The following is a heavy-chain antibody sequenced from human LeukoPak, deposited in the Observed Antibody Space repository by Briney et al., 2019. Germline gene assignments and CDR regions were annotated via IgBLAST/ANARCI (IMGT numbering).Heavy chain of an antibody. D-gene: IGHD4-23*01. CDR3: AHSRRWLASFDY. Sequence: SGPTLVNPTQTLTLTCTWSGFSLSTSGVGVGWIRQPPGKALERLALIQWNDDKRYSPSLKSRLTITRDTSKNQVVLTMTNMDPVDTATYYCAHSRRWLASFDYWGREPWSPSPQ. CDR1: GFSLSTSGVG. J-gene: IGHJ4*02. CDR2: IQWNDDK. V-gene: IGHV2-5*01.